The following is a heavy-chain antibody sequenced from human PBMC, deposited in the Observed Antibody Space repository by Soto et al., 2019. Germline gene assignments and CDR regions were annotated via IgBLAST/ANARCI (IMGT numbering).Heavy chain of an antibody. D-gene: IGHD2-2*01. CDR3: AKAATYCDSTSCLRASNPGV. CDR1: GFTFSSYA. V-gene: IGHV3-23*01. CDR2: ISDSGVST. J-gene: IGHJ6*02. Sequence: GGSLRLSCAASGFTFSSYAMTWVRQAPGKGLEWVSAISDSGVSTYYTDSVKGRFTISRDNSKNTLYLQMNSLRAEDTAVYFCAKAATYCDSTSCLRASNPGVWGQGTAVTESS.